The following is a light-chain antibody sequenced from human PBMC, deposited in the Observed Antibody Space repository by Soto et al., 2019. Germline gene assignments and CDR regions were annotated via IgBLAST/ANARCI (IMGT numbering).Light chain of an antibody. CDR1: QSISSY. Sequence: DIQMTQSPSSLSASVGDRVTITCRASQSISSYLNWYQQKPGKAPKLLIYAASSLQSGVPSRFSGSVSGTDFTVTISSLQPEDFATYYCQQSYSTPYTLGQGTKLEIK. CDR3: QQSYSTPYT. V-gene: IGKV1-39*01. J-gene: IGKJ2*01. CDR2: AAS.